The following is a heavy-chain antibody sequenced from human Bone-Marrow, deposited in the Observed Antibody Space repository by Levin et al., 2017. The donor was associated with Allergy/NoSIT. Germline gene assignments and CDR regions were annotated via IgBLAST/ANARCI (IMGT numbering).Heavy chain of an antibody. J-gene: IGHJ4*02. Sequence: LSLTCAASGFTLRTSWMSWVRQAPGKGLEWVANVKPDGSDTTYVDSVKGRFTISRDNAKTSLYLQMNSLRVEDTAVYYCARDDYDRGKPLVDWGQGTLVIVSS. D-gene: IGHD4-17*01. V-gene: IGHV3-7*01. CDR3: ARDDYDRGKPLVD. CDR2: VKPDGSDT. CDR1: GFTLRTSW.